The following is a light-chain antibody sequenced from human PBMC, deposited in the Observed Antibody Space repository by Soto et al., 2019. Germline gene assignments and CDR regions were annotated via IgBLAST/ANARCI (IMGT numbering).Light chain of an antibody. CDR2: EVS. V-gene: IGLV2-14*03. Sequence: QSALTQPASVSGSPGQSIAISCTGTSSDIGAYDYVSWYQQHPDKAPKLMIYEVSNRPSGVSNRFSGSKSVNTATLTISGLQAEDEADHYCSSHTSSNTRIFGTGTKLTVL. CDR3: SSHTSSNTRI. CDR1: SSDIGAYDY. J-gene: IGLJ1*01.